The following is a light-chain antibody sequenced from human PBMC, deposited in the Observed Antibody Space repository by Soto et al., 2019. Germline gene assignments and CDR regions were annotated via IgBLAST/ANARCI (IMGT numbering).Light chain of an antibody. CDR2: AAS. V-gene: IGKV3-15*01. CDR1: QSVSSN. J-gene: IGKJ1*01. Sequence: EVVLTQSPATVSVSPVARATLSCRASQSVSSNLAWYQQKPGQAPRVLIYAASTRATGIPDRFSGSGSGTEFTLTISSLHSEDFGVYYCQQYDNWWTFGQGTKVDIK. CDR3: QQYDNWWT.